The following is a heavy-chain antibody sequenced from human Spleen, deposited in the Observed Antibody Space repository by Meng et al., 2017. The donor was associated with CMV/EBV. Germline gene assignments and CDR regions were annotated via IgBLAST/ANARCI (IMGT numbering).Heavy chain of an antibody. V-gene: IGHV3-23*01. D-gene: IGHD3-10*01. J-gene: IGHJ4*02. Sequence: GGSLRLSCAASGFTFSSYAMTWVRQAPGKGLEWVSLISGSGGDTFYADSVKGRFTISRDNSKNTLYLQMNSLRAEDTAVYYCAKAPGSYTYCFDYWGQGTLVTVSS. CDR2: ISGSGGDT. CDR1: GFTFSSYA. CDR3: AKAPGSYTYCFDY.